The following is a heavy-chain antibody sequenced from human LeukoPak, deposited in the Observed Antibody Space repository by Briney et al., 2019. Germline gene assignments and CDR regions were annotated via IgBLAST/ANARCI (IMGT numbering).Heavy chain of an antibody. V-gene: IGHV3-9*01. CDR1: GFTFDDYA. CDR3: AKGSTSSGYYYHYFDY. D-gene: IGHD3-22*01. J-gene: IGHJ4*02. CDR2: ISWNSGSI. Sequence: SLRLSCAASGFTFDDYAMHWVRQAPGKGLEWVSGISWNSGSIGYADSVKGRFTISRDNAKNSLYLQMNSLRAEDTALYYCAKGSTSSGYYYHYFDYWGQGTLVTVSS.